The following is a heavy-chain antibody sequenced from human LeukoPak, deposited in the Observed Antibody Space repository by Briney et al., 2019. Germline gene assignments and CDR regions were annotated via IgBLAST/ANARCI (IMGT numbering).Heavy chain of an antibody. V-gene: IGHV1-46*01. CDR3: ARETPQPFYGMDA. Sequence: ASVKVSCKASGYTFTSYDIHLVRHAPGQGLEWMGVINPSGSSTGCAKKFEGSVTVRWDTSTSTVYMELSSLRSEDTAVNYRARETPQPFYGMDAWGKGTTVTVSS. CDR2: INPSGSST. CDR1: GYTFTSYD. D-gene: IGHD2-2*01. J-gene: IGHJ6*04.